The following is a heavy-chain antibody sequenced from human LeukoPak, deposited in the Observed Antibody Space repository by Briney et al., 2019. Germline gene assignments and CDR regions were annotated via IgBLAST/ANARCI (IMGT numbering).Heavy chain of an antibody. V-gene: IGHV3-9*01. D-gene: IGHD3-10*01. CDR3: AKDKAQAYYASESLVL. CDR2: LNWNSGGI. CDR1: GFTFDDYA. J-gene: IGHJ4*02. Sequence: GGSLRLSCAASGFTFDDYAMHWVRQAPGKGLEWVSGLNWNSGGIVYADSVKGRFTISRDNAKGSLYLQMNNLRTEDTALYYCAKDKAQAYYASESLVLWGQGTLVTVSS.